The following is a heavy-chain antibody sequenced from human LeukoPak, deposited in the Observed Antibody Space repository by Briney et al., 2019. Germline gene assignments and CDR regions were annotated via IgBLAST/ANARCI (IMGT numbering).Heavy chain of an antibody. Sequence: SETLSLTCTVSGASISRDYWTWIRQPPGKGLEWIGYIYNGGSTTYSPSLNSRVTISLDTSNNQVSLRLSSVTAADTAVYYCARDQCSGGSCWFDPWGQGTLVTVSS. D-gene: IGHD2-15*01. J-gene: IGHJ5*02. CDR2: IYNGGST. CDR3: ARDQCSGGSCWFDP. V-gene: IGHV4-4*08. CDR1: GASISRDY.